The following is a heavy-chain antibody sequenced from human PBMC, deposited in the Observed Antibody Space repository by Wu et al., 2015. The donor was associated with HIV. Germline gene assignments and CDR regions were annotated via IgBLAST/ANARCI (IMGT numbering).Heavy chain of an antibody. CDR2: ISAHNGNR. Sequence: QVQLVQSGAEVKKPGSSVKVSCKASGGTFSSYAISWVRQAPGQGLEWMGRISAHNGNRNYAHKVQDRITMTTDTSTSTAYMELRSLRSDDTAVYYCAGSTTGTTDWFDPWGQGTLVTVYS. CDR3: AGSTTGTTDWFDP. D-gene: IGHD1-1*01. CDR1: GGTFSSYA. V-gene: IGHV1-18*01. J-gene: IGHJ5*02.